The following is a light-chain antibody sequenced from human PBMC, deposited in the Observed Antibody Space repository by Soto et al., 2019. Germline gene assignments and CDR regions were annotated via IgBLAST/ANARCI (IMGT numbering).Light chain of an antibody. V-gene: IGKV3-11*01. CDR2: GAS. J-gene: IGKJ4*01. CDR3: QQRTNWPLT. CDR1: QSVSSN. Sequence: VVLTQSPATLSLSPGERATLSCRASQSVSSNLAWYQQKPGQAPRLLIYGASTRATGIPARFSGRGSGTDFTLTISSLEPEDFAVYYCQQRTNWPLTFGGGTKVDIK.